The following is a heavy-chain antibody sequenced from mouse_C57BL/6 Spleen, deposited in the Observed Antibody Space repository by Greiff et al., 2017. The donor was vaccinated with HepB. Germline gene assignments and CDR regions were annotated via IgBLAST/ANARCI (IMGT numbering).Heavy chain of an antibody. V-gene: IGHV5-17*01. CDR2: ISSGSSTI. CDR1: GFTFSDYG. J-gene: IGHJ3*01. Sequence: EVKVEESGGGLVKPGGSLKLSCAASGFTFSDYGMHWVRQAPEKGLEWVAYISSGSSTIYYADTVKGRFTISRDNAKNTLFLQMTSLRSEDTAMYYCARAGTKEGFAYWGQGTLVTVSA. D-gene: IGHD4-1*01. CDR3: ARAGTKEGFAY.